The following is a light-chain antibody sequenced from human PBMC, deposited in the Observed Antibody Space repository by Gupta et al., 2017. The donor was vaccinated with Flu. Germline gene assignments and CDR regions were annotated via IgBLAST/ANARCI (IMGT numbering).Light chain of an antibody. Sequence: GTRVTITCRASQSISSWLAWYQQKPGKAPKLLIYKASSLESGVPSRFSGSGSGTEFTLTISSLQPDDFATYYCQQYKSYWTFGQGTKVEIK. J-gene: IGKJ1*01. CDR2: KAS. CDR1: QSISSW. CDR3: QQYKSYWT. V-gene: IGKV1-5*03.